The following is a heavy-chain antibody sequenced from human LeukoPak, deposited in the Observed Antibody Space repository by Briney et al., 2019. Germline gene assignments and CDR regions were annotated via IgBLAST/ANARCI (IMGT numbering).Heavy chain of an antibody. J-gene: IGHJ4*02. CDR1: GDSISNGGYF. Sequence: PSQTLSLTCTVSGDSISNGGYFWSWIRQHPGKGLEWIGYIYYTGSTNYNPSLKSRVTISVDTSKNQFSLKLSSVTAADTGVYYCARHTTTLLRPLDYWGQGTLVTVSS. D-gene: IGHD1-1*01. CDR2: IYYTGST. V-gene: IGHV4-30-4*01. CDR3: ARHTTTLLRPLDY.